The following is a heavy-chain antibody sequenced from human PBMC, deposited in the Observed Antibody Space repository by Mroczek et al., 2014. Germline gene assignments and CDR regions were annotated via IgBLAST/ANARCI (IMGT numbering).Heavy chain of an antibody. J-gene: IGHJ6*03. Sequence: QVQLVESGAEAKKPGASVKVSCKASGYTFTSYDINWVRQATGQGLEWMGWMNPNSGNTGYAQKFQGRVTMTRNTSISTAYMELSSLRSEDTAVYYCARGYDLXGYYYYYMDVWGKGTTVTVSS. D-gene: IGHD3-3*01. CDR1: GYTFTSYD. CDR3: ARGYDLXGYYYYYMDV. CDR2: MNPNSGNT. V-gene: IGHV1-8*01.